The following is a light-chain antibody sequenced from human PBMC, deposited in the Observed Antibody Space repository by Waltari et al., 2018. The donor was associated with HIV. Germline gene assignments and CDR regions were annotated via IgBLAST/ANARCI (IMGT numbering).Light chain of an antibody. CDR1: QTINNY. J-gene: IGKJ5*01. CDR2: AAS. CDR3: QQTYRTPQT. V-gene: IGKV1-39*01. Sequence: DIQMTQSPSSLSASVGYRVTITCRASQTINNYLNWYKQTPGKAPKLLIFAASTLQSGVPSRFSGLGYGTDFTLTVSSLEPEDFATYYCQQTYRTPQTFGQGTRVEI.